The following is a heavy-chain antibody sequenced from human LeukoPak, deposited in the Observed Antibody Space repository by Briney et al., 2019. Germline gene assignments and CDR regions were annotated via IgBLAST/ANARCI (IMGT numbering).Heavy chain of an antibody. V-gene: IGHV3-23*01. J-gene: IGHJ4*02. D-gene: IGHD3-16*01. CDR3: AKDGPSWGSCFHY. CDR2: ITGSGGST. CDR1: GFTFSIYT. Sequence: GGSLRLSCAASGFTFSIYTMNWVRQAPGKGLEWVSAITGSGGSTHYADSVKGRFTISRDNSKNTLYLQMNSLRAEDTAVYYCAKDGPSWGSCFHYWGQGTLVTVSS.